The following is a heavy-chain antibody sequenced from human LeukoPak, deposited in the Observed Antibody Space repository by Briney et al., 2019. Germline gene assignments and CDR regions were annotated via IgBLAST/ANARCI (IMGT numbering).Heavy chain of an antibody. CDR1: GFTFSNYW. D-gene: IGHD3-22*01. J-gene: IGHJ5*02. CDR3: ARDLGQYYDTSDNWFDP. CDR2: INSDGINT. V-gene: IGHV3-74*01. Sequence: PRGSLRLSCAASGFTFSNYWMHWVRQAPGKGLVWVSRINSDGINTSYADSVKGRFTISRDNAKNTLNLQMNSLRAEDTAVYYCARDLGQYYDTSDNWFDPWGQGTLVTVSS.